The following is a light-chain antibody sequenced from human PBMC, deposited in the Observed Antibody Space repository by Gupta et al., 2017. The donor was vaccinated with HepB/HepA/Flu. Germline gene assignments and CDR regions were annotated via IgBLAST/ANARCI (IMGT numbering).Light chain of an antibody. Sequence: EVVMTPTPTTLSLFPGETATLSCRAKPGVSNNLAWYQQKPGQAPRLLIYGASTRAIDIPGRFSGRGSGTEFTLTISSLQSEDFAVYYCQQYNNWPLTFGGGTKVEIK. CDR1: PGVSNN. CDR2: GAS. CDR3: QQYNNWPLT. J-gene: IGKJ4*01. V-gene: IGKV3-15*01.